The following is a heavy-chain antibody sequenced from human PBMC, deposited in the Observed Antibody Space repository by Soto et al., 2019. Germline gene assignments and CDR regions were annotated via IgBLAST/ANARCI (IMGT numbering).Heavy chain of an antibody. D-gene: IGHD2-15*01. CDR1: GFTFSSYC. J-gene: IGHJ3*01. Sequence: EVQLVESGGGLVQPWGSLRLSCAASGFTFSSYCMSWVRQAPGKGLEWVANIKQDGSEKYYVDSVKGRFTISRDNAKNSLYLQMNSLRAEDTAVYYCARSPAPVVRGAFDLWGQGTMVTVSS. CDR2: IKQDGSEK. CDR3: ARSPAPVVRGAFDL. V-gene: IGHV3-7*03.